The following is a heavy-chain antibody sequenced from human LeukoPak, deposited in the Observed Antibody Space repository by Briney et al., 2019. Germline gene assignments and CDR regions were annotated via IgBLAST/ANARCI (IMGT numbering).Heavy chain of an antibody. V-gene: IGHV3-23*01. Sequence: GGSLRLSCAASGLTFSSFVMSWVRQAPGKGLEGVSAISSTGGTAYYADSVKGRFTISRDNSKNTLYLQMNSLRAEDTAIYYCAKNGDRGAYCSGGSCYPYYYYNMDVWGKGTTVTISS. CDR1: GLTFSSFV. CDR2: ISSTGGTA. D-gene: IGHD2-15*01. J-gene: IGHJ6*03. CDR3: AKNGDRGAYCSGGSCYPYYYYNMDV.